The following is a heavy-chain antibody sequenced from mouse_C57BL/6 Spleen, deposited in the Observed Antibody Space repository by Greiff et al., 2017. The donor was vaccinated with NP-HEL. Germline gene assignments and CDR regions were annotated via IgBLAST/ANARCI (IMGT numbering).Heavy chain of an antibody. V-gene: IGHV1-18*01. CDR1: GYTFTDYN. CDR3: AGLYDYDVGFAY. D-gene: IGHD2-4*01. CDR2: INPNNGGT. Sequence: EVQLQQSGPELVKPGASVQIPCKASGYTFTDYNMDWVKQSHGKSLEWIGDINPNNGGTIYNQKFKGKATLTVAKSSSTAYMELRSLTSEDTAVYYCAGLYDYDVGFAYWGQGTLVTVSA. J-gene: IGHJ3*01.